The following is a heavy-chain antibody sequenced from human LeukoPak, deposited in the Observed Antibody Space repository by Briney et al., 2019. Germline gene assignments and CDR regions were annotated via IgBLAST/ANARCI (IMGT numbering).Heavy chain of an antibody. D-gene: IGHD1-14*01. V-gene: IGHV3-7*01. J-gene: IGHJ3*01. CDR2: IKKDGSEE. CDR3: ARSNPNRNALDL. Sequence: GGSLRLSCAASGFTLNSYLMSWVRQAPGRGLEWVANIKKDGSEESYLDSVKGRFTVSRDNAKNSLFLQMNSLRGEDTAVYYCARSNPNRNALDLWGQGTMVTISS. CDR1: GFTLNSYL.